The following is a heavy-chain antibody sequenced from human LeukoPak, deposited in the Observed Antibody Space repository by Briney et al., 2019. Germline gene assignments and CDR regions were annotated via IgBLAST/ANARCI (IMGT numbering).Heavy chain of an antibody. CDR2: IKQDGSEE. J-gene: IGHJ4*03. D-gene: IGHD6-19*01. CDR1: GFTFNDYW. V-gene: IGHV3-7*05. Sequence: GGSLRLSCAASGFTFNDYWMSWVRQAPGKGLEWVANIKQDGSEEYYVDSVKGRFTISRDNAKNSLYLQMNSLRAEDTAVYYCAGSSGWARYFDYWGQGTLDTVSS. CDR3: AGSSGWARYFDY.